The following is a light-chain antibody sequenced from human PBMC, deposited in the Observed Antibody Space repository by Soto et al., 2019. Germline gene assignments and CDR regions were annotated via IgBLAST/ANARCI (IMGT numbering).Light chain of an antibody. CDR3: QHYSNWPPWT. V-gene: IGKV3-15*01. J-gene: IGKJ1*01. CDR1: QSVSTN. CDR2: GAS. Sequence: EIVMTQSPAILSVSPGERATLSCRTSQSVSTNLAWYQQKPGQAPRLLIYGASTRATGIPARFSGSGSGTEFTLTISSLQSEDFAVYYCQHYSNWPPWTFGQGTKVDI.